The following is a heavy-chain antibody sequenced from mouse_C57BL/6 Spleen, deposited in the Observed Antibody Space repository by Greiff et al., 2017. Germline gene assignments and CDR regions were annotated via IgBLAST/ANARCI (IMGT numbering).Heavy chain of an antibody. CDR2: IDPETGGT. J-gene: IGHJ2*01. V-gene: IGHV1-15*01. D-gene: IGHD2-4*01. CDR3: TSERVYDYDGYYFDY. Sequence: QVQLQQSGAELVRPGASVTLSCKASGYTFTDYEMHWVKQTPVHGLEWIGAIDPETGGTAYNQKFKGKAILTADKSSSTAYMELRSLTSEDSAVYYCTSERVYDYDGYYFDYWGQGTTLTVSS. CDR1: GYTFTDYE.